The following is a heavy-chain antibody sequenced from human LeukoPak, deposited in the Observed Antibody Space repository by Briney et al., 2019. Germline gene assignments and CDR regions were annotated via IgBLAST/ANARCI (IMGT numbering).Heavy chain of an antibody. Sequence: SGTLSLTCIVSGDSISSSSYSWGWIRQPPGKGPEWIGIIYHSGSTYYNPSLRSRVTISVDTSKNQFSLKMSSVTAADTAVYYCARHGDLSSGWYLVNYWGQGTLVTVSS. J-gene: IGHJ4*02. CDR2: IYHSGST. D-gene: IGHD6-19*01. CDR1: GDSISSSSYS. V-gene: IGHV4-39*01. CDR3: ARHGDLSSGWYLVNY.